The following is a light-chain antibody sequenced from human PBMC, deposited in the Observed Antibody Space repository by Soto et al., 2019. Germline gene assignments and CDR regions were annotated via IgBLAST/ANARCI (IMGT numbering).Light chain of an antibody. CDR3: QQNYSTTWT. CDR1: QDISTY. V-gene: IGKV1-39*01. CDR2: APY. Sequence: DIQMPQSPSSLYPSVGDIVTITCRASQDISTYLNWYQQKPGKAPKLLIYAPYSLQSGVPSSFSGSGSETDFTLTISSLQPEEFATYSCQQNYSTTWTFGQGTKVEI. J-gene: IGKJ1*01.